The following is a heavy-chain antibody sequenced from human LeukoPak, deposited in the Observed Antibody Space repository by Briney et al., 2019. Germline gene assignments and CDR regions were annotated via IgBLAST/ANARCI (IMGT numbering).Heavy chain of an antibody. CDR3: AKTTTGYSSGRYPAWPIDY. CDR2: IFGSGGSA. CDR1: GFTFGSYA. Sequence: GGSLRLSCAASGFTFGSYAMYWVRQAPGKGLEWVSGIFGSGGSAHYADSVKGRFAISRDNSKNTVYLQMDSLRAEDTAIYYCAKTTTGYSSGRYPAWPIDYWGQGTLVTVSS. J-gene: IGHJ4*02. D-gene: IGHD2-15*01. V-gene: IGHV3-23*01.